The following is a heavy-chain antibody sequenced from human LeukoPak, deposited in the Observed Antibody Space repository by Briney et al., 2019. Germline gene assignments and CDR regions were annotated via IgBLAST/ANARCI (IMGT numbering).Heavy chain of an antibody. J-gene: IGHJ4*02. D-gene: IGHD3-3*01. CDR1: GFTFGNCG. Sequence: GGSLRLSCAASGFTFGNCGMTWVRQAPGKGLEWVSATSGSGSSTYYADSVKGRFTISRDNSKNTLYLQVNSLRDEDTAVYYCAKSAIFGVVITSFNYWGQGTLVTVSS. CDR3: AKSAIFGVVITSFNY. CDR2: TSGSGSST. V-gene: IGHV3-23*01.